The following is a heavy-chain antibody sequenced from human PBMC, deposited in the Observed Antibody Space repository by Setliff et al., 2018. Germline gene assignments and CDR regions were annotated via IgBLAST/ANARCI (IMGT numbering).Heavy chain of an antibody. Sequence: SETLSLTCKVSGDSMNSGVYYWAWIRQPPGKGLEWIGRIYSGGTTYYNSSLKSRVTISVDTSKNQFSLKLSAVTAADTAVYYCARDVGGEGYFDSWGQGTLVTVSS. CDR3: ARDVGGEGYFDS. V-gene: IGHV4-39*07. D-gene: IGHD3-10*01. J-gene: IGHJ4*02. CDR2: IYSGGTT. CDR1: GDSMNSGVYY.